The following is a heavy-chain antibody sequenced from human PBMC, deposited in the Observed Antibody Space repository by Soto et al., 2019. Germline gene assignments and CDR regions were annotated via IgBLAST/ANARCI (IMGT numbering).Heavy chain of an antibody. J-gene: IGHJ3*02. CDR2: ISYEGSNK. CDR3: AKVRYSRGPM. CDR1: EVTFSSYG. Sequence: QVQLVESGGGVVQPGRSLRLSCAASEVTFSSYGMYWVRQAPGKGLEWVASISYEGSNKYYADSVKGRFTISRDSSKSTLYLQMNGLRTEDTAVYYCAKVRYSRGPMWGQGTLVTVSS. D-gene: IGHD6-13*01. V-gene: IGHV3-30*18.